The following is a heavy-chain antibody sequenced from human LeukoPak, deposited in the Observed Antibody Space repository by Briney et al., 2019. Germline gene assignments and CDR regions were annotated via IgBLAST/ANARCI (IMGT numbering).Heavy chain of an antibody. CDR1: GFTLSSYA. CDR3: SKMPQVATYTIHNVDF. CDR2: ISGSGDNT. V-gene: IGHV3-23*01. D-gene: IGHD3-16*01. J-gene: IGHJ4*02. Sequence: GGSLRLSCAASGFTLSSYAMSWVRQAPGKGLEWVSGISGSGDNTYYADSVKGRFTISRDNAKNTLYLQMNSLRAEDRAVYYCSKMPQVATYTIHNVDFWGQGTLVTVSS.